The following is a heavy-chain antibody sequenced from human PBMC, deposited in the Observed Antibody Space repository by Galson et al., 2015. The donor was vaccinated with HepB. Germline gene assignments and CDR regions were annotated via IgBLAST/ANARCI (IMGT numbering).Heavy chain of an antibody. CDR1: GFTFSSYA. J-gene: IGHJ4*02. CDR2: ISSNGGST. Sequence: SLRLSCAASGFTFSSYAMHWVRQAPGKGLEYVSAISSNGGSTYYANSVKGRFTISRDNSKNTLYLQMGSLRAEDMAVYYCARDDFDYWGQGTLVTVSS. V-gene: IGHV3-64*01. CDR3: ARDDFDY.